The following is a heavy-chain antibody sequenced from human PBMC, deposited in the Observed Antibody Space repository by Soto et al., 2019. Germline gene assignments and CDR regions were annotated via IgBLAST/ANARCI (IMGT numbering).Heavy chain of an antibody. Sequence: QVQLQESGPGLVKPSETLSLTCTVSGGSISSYYWSWIRQPPGKGLEWIGYIYYSGSTNYNPSHKRRVTIAADTSKNQFPLKLSSVTAADTAVYYCARQVYDFCSGHDRALFTPHFDYWGQGTLVTVSS. D-gene: IGHD3-3*01. CDR2: IYYSGST. CDR3: ARQVYDFCSGHDRALFTPHFDY. CDR1: GGSISSYY. V-gene: IGHV4-59*08. J-gene: IGHJ4*02.